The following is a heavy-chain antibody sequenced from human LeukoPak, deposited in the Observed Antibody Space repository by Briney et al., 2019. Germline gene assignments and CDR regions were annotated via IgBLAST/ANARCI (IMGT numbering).Heavy chain of an antibody. J-gene: IGHJ4*02. V-gene: IGHV3-48*01. D-gene: IGHD3-10*01. Sequence: PGGSLRLSCAASGLTFRTYSMNWVRQAPGKGLEWVSYISSGGSTIYYADSVKGRFTISRDNAKNSLYLQMNSLRAEDTAMYYCARDTYGSGNSYNAPLDYWGQRTLVTVSS. CDR3: ARDTYGSGNSYNAPLDY. CDR2: ISSGGSTI. CDR1: GLTFRTYS.